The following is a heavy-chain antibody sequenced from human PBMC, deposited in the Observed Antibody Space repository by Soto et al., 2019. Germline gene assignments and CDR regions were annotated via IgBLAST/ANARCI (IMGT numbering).Heavy chain of an antibody. Sequence: RSLTCTVSGGSVSSGSYYWSWIRQPPGKGLEWIGYIYYSGSTNYNPSLKSRVTISVDTSKNQFSLKLSSVTAADTAVYYRARDQRFLEWPYYYGMDVWGQGTTVTVSS. V-gene: IGHV4-61*01. J-gene: IGHJ6*02. CDR3: ARDQRFLEWPYYYGMDV. CDR1: GGSVSSGSYY. D-gene: IGHD3-3*01. CDR2: IYYSGST.